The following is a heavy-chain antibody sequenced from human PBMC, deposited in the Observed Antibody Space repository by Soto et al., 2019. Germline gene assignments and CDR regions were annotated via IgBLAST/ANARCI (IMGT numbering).Heavy chain of an antibody. CDR3: AREYNWIYQGWTVY. Sequence: GASVKVSCKASGYRFIDYFMHWVRRAPGQGLEWMGWINPKSGGTKIAQKFQGRTTMTRDTSINTVFMELSRLTSDDTAVYFCAREYNWIYQGWTVYWGLGTLATVSS. CDR2: INPKSGGT. D-gene: IGHD1-7*01. V-gene: IGHV1-2*02. CDR1: GYRFIDYF. J-gene: IGHJ4*02.